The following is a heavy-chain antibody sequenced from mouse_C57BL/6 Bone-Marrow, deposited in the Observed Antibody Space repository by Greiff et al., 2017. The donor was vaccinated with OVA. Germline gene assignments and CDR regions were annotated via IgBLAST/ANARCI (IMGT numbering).Heavy chain of an antibody. Sequence: EVHLVESGGDLVKPGGSLKLSCAASGFTFSSYGMSWVRQTPDKRLEWVATISSGGSYTYYPDSVKGRFTISRDNAKNTLYLQMSSLKSEDTAMYYCAREGYDYDAAYWGQGTLVTVSA. CDR3: AREGYDYDAAY. CDR1: GFTFSSYG. V-gene: IGHV5-6*01. D-gene: IGHD2-4*01. CDR2: ISSGGSYT. J-gene: IGHJ3*01.